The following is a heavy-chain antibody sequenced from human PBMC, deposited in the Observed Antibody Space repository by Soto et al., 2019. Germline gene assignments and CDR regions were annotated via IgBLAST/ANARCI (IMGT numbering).Heavy chain of an antibody. CDR3: SATGGHYFGWDV. CDR1: DHTFTYYG. J-gene: IGHJ6*02. D-gene: IGHD2-8*02. CDR2: ISGYNGNT. V-gene: IGHV1-18*01. Sequence: QVQLLQSGGEVKKPGASVKVSCNSSDHTFTYYGINWVRRAHGQGLEWMGWISGYNGNTKYAQKFQDRVTMSADTSTRTAYMEMRSLTSDDTAVYFCSATGGHYFGWDVWGQGTTVTVSS.